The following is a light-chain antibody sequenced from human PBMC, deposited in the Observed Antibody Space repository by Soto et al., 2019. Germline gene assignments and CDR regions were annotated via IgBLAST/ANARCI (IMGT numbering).Light chain of an antibody. CDR1: QTVNNDY. V-gene: IGKV3-20*01. Sequence: EIVLTQSPGTLSLSPGESATLSCRASQTVNNDYLAWYQQQPGRAPRLLIYGASTGATGIPDRFSGSGSGTDFTLTISRLEPEDFAVYYCQQYGSSLIFGGGTKVEIK. CDR2: GAS. CDR3: QQYGSSLI. J-gene: IGKJ4*01.